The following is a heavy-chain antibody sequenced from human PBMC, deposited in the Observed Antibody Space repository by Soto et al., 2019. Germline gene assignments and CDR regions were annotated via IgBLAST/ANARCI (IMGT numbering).Heavy chain of an antibody. Sequence: ASVKVSCKASGGTFSSYAISWVRQAPGQGLEWMGGIIPIFGTANYAQKFQGRVTITADESTSTAYMELSSLRSEDTAVYYCARDGYSGYDLPSPWFDPWGQGTLVTVSS. CDR1: GGTFSSYA. CDR3: ARDGYSGYDLPSPWFDP. J-gene: IGHJ5*02. V-gene: IGHV1-69*13. CDR2: IIPIFGTA. D-gene: IGHD5-12*01.